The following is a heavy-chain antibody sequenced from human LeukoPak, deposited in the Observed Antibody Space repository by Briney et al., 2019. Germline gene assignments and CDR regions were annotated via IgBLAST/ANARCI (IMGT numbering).Heavy chain of an antibody. Sequence: ASVKVSCKASGYTFTSYYMHWVRQAPGQGLEWMGIINPSGGSTSYAQKFQGRVTISVDTSKNQFSLKLSSVTAADTAVYYCARELTGLDSSNWFDPWGQGTLVTVSS. CDR3: ARELTGLDSSNWFDP. D-gene: IGHD3-9*01. J-gene: IGHJ5*02. CDR1: GYTFTSYY. CDR2: INPSGGST. V-gene: IGHV1-46*01.